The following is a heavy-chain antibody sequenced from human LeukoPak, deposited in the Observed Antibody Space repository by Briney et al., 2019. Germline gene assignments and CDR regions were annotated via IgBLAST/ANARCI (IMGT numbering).Heavy chain of an antibody. D-gene: IGHD2-15*01. CDR3: ARVLVDCSGGSCYYFDY. CDR1: GGSISSGDYY. CDR2: IYYSGSP. Sequence: SQTLSRTCTVSGGSISSGDYYWSWIRQPPGKGLEWIGYIYYSGSPYSNPSLKSRLTISVDTSKNQFSLKLSSVTAADTAVYYCARVLVDCSGGSCYYFDYWGQGTLVTVSS. V-gene: IGHV4-30-4*01. J-gene: IGHJ4*02.